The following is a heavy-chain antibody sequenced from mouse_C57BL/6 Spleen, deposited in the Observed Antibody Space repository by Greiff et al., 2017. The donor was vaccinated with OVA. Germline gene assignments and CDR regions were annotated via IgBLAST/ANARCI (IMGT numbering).Heavy chain of an antibody. Sequence: EVKLQQSGPELVKPGASVKISCKASGYTFTDYYMNWVKQSHGKSLEWIGDINPNNGGTSYNQKFKGKATLTVDKSSSTAYMELRSLTSEDSAVYYCAIPYGAPFAYWGQGTLVTVSA. CDR2: INPNNGGT. D-gene: IGHD1-1*02. V-gene: IGHV1-26*01. CDR3: AIPYGAPFAY. J-gene: IGHJ3*01. CDR1: GYTFTDYY.